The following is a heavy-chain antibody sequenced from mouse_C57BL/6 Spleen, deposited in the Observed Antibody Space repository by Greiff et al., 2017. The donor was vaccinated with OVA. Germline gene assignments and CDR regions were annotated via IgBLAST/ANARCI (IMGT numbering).Heavy chain of an antibody. CDR1: GFTFSDYG. Sequence: EVKLVESGGGLVKPGGSLKLSCAASGFTFSDYGMHWVRQAPEKGLEWVAYISSGSSTIYYADTVKGRFTISRDNAKNTLFLQMTSLRSEDTAMYYCAINYYGSSYDWYFDVWGTGTTVTVSS. J-gene: IGHJ1*03. D-gene: IGHD1-1*01. CDR2: ISSGSSTI. CDR3: AINYYGSSYDWYFDV. V-gene: IGHV5-17*01.